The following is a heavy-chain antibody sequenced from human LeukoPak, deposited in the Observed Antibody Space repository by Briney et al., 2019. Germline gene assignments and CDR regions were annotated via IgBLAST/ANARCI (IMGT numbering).Heavy chain of an antibody. Sequence: ASVKVSCKASGGTFSSYAISWVRQAPGQGLEWMGGIVPIFGTANYAQMFQGRVTITADESTSTAYMELSSLRSEDTAVYYCARDGYNLDYYYYMDVWGKGTTVTVSS. V-gene: IGHV1-69*13. CDR1: GGTFSSYA. CDR2: IVPIFGTA. CDR3: ARDGYNLDYYYYMDV. J-gene: IGHJ6*03. D-gene: IGHD5-24*01.